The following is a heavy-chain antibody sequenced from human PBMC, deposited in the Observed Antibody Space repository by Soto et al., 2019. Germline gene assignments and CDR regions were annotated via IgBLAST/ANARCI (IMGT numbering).Heavy chain of an antibody. CDR3: ARDRGYSCFDY. D-gene: IGHD5-18*01. CDR1: GFTFSSSW. Sequence: GGSLRLSCAASGFTFSSSWMNWVRQAPGKGLEWVAGIREDGSEEYYVDYVKGRFTISRDNVENSLYLQMNSLRGEDTAVYFCARDRGYSCFDYWGLGALVTVSS. CDR2: IREDGSEE. V-gene: IGHV3-7*01. J-gene: IGHJ4*02.